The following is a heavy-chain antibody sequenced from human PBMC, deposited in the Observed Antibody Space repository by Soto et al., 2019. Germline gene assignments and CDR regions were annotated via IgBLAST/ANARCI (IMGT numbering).Heavy chain of an antibody. D-gene: IGHD1-1*01. CDR2: ISAHNGNT. Sequence: QVHLVQSGAEVKKPWASVKVSCQGSGYAFTTYGITWVRQAPGQGLEWMGWISAHNGNTNYAQKLQGRVTVTRDTSTSTAYRELRSLRYDDTAVYYCARGRYGDYWGQGALVTVSS. CDR3: ARGRYGDY. J-gene: IGHJ4*02. CDR1: GYAFTTYG. V-gene: IGHV1-18*01.